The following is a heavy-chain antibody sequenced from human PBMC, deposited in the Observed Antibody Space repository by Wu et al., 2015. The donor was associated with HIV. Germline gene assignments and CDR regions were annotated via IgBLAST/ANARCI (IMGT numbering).Heavy chain of an antibody. V-gene: IGHV4-34*01. D-gene: IGHD2-15*01. Sequence: VQLQQWGGRTVVSLPETLSLTCAVYVGPFSGYYWSWIRQPPRKGLEWIGEINHSGSTNYNPSLKSRVTISVDTSKNQFSLKLSSVTAADTAVYYCARGIRYCSGGSCYSAYYYYGMDVWGQGTTVTVSS. J-gene: IGHJ6*02. CDR3: ARGIRYCSGGSCYSAYYYYGMDV. CDR2: INHSGST. CDR1: VGPFSGYY.